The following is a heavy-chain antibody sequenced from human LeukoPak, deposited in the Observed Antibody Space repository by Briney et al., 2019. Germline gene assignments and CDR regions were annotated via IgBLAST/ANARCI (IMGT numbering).Heavy chain of an antibody. J-gene: IGHJ6*03. CDR2: ISAYNGNT. D-gene: IGHD2-15*01. CDR1: GYTFTSYG. Sequence: GASVQVSCKASGYTFTSYGISWVRQAPGQGLEWMGWISAYNGNTNYAQKLQGRVTMTTDTSASTAYVELRSLRSDDTAVYYCARDRGVDYCSGGSCSHYYYYMDVRGKGTTVTISS. V-gene: IGHV1-18*01. CDR3: ARDRGVDYCSGGSCSHYYYYMDV.